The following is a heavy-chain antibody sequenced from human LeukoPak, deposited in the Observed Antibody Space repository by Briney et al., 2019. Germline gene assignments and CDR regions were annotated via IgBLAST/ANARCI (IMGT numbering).Heavy chain of an antibody. CDR3: ARDGVRVVVAATPPCYYYGMDV. V-gene: IGHV3-9*01. D-gene: IGHD2-15*01. Sequence: GGSLRLSCAVSGFKFDDYAMHWVRQAPGRGLEWVSSINWNSGSIGYGDSVKGRFTNSRDNAKNSLYLQMNSLRVEDTAVYYCARDGVRVVVAATPPCYYYGMDVWGQGTTVTVSS. J-gene: IGHJ6*02. CDR2: INWNSGSI. CDR1: GFKFDDYA.